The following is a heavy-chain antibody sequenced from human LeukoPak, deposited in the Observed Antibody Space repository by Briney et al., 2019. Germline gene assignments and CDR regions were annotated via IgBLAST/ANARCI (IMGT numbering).Heavy chain of an antibody. Sequence: GGSLRLSCAASGFTFSSYSVNWVRQAPGKGLEWVSYISSSSSTIYYADSVKGRFTISRDNAKNSLYLQMNSLRAEDTAVYYCAVAVAGTGGSYYYYYMDVWGKGTTVTVSS. CDR3: AVAVAGTGGSYYYYYMDV. CDR1: GFTFSSYS. D-gene: IGHD6-19*01. V-gene: IGHV3-48*01. CDR2: ISSSSSTI. J-gene: IGHJ6*03.